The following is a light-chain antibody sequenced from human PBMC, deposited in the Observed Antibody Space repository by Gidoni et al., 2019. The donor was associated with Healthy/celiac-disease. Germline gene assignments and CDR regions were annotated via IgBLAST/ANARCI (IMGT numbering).Light chain of an antibody. J-gene: IGKJ4*01. Sequence: PATLSLSPGERATLSCRASQSVSSYLAWYQQKPGQAPRLLIYDASNRATGIPARFSGSGSGTDFTLTISSLEPEDFAVYYCQQRSNWPPLTFGGGTKVEIK. CDR2: DAS. V-gene: IGKV3-11*01. CDR3: QQRSNWPPLT. CDR1: QSVSSY.